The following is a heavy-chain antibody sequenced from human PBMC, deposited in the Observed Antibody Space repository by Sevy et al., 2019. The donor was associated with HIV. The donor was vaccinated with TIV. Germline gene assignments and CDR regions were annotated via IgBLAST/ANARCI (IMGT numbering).Heavy chain of an antibody. CDR3: ARDLPPSVTMVAHFDC. Sequence: GGSLRLSCAASGFTFSAYWMSWVRQAPGKGLEWVSYISNSGTTIYYSDSVKGRFTISRDNARNSLYLQMNSLRAEDTAIYYCARDLPPSVTMVAHFDCWGQGTLVTVSS. CDR1: GFTFSAYW. CDR2: ISNSGTTI. J-gene: IGHJ4*02. V-gene: IGHV3-48*04. D-gene: IGHD2-15*01.